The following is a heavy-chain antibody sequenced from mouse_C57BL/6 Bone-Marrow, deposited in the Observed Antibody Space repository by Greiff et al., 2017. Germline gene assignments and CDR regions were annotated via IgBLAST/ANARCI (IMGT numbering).Heavy chain of an antibody. D-gene: IGHD1-1*01. CDR3: ARGTTVVANYAMDY. CDR1: GYSITSGYY. Sequence: EVQLQQSGPGLVKPSQSLSLTCSVTGYSITSGYYWNWIRQFPGNKLEWMGYISYDGSNNYNPSLKNRISITRDTSKNKFFLKLNSVTTEDTATYYCARGTTVVANYAMDYWGQGTSVTVSS. J-gene: IGHJ4*01. CDR2: ISYDGSN. V-gene: IGHV3-6*01.